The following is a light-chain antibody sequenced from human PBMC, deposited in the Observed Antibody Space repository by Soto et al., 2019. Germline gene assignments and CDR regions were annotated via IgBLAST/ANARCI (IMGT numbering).Light chain of an antibody. CDR1: SGHSSYI. CDR2: LEGSGSY. V-gene: IGLV4-60*02. J-gene: IGLJ3*02. CDR3: ETWDSNTHTV. Sequence: QPVLTQSSSASASLGSSVKLTCTLSSGHSSYIIAWHQQQPGKAPRYLMKLEGSGSYNKGSGVPDRFSGSSSGAHRSLTISNPQFEDEADYYCETWDSNTHTVFGGGTKLTVL.